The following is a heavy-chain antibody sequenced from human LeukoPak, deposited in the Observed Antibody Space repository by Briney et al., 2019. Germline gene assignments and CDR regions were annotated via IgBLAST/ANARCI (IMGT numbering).Heavy chain of an antibody. Sequence: GGSLRLSCAASGFTFSDYYMSWIRQAPGKGLEWVSYISSSGSTIYYADSVKGRFTISRDNAKNSLYLQMNSLRAEDTAVYYCARDSGSYSSDYYYYYYMDVWGKGTMVTVSS. CDR1: GFTFSDYY. J-gene: IGHJ6*03. CDR3: ARDSGSYSSDYYYYYYMDV. V-gene: IGHV3-11*04. D-gene: IGHD1-26*01. CDR2: ISSSGSTI.